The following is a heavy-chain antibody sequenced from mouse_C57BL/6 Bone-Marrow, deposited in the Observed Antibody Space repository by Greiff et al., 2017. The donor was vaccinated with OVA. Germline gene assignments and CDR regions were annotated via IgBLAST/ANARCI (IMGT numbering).Heavy chain of an antibody. J-gene: IGHJ2*01. V-gene: IGHV1-54*01. D-gene: IGHD1-1*01. Sequence: QVQLQQSGAELVRPGTSVKVSCKASGYAFTNYLIEWVKQRPGQGLEWIGVINPGSGGTNYNEKFKGKATLTEDKSSSTAYMQLSSLTSEDSAVYFCARYGAPYYYGSSYVDYFDYWGQGTTLTVSS. CDR3: ARYGAPYYYGSSYVDYFDY. CDR1: GYAFTNYL. CDR2: INPGSGGT.